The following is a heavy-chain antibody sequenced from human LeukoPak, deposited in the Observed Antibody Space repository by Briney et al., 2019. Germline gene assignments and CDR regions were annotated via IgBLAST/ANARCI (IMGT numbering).Heavy chain of an antibody. J-gene: IGHJ6*03. V-gene: IGHV4-59*01. Sequence: PSETLSLTCTVTAGSISSYYWSWIRQPPGKGLEWIGYIYYSGSTNYNPSLKSRVTISVDTSENQFSLKLSSVTAADTAVYYCARGYGDYYYYYYYMDVWGKGTTVTVSS. CDR3: ARGYGDYYYYYYYMDV. CDR2: IYYSGST. D-gene: IGHD4-17*01. CDR1: AGSISSYY.